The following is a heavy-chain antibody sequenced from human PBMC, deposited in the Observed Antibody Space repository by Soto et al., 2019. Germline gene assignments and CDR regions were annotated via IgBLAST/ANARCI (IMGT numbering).Heavy chain of an antibody. CDR2: ISYDGSNK. CDR3: VLTNNREEYYFDY. Sequence: PGGSLRLSCAASGFTFSSYAMHWVRQAPGKGLEWVAVISYDGSNKYYADSVKGRFTISRDNSKNTLYLQMNSLRAEDTAVYYCVLTNNREEYYFDYWGQGTLVTVSA. J-gene: IGHJ4*02. V-gene: IGHV3-30-3*01. D-gene: IGHD3-9*01. CDR1: GFTFSSYA.